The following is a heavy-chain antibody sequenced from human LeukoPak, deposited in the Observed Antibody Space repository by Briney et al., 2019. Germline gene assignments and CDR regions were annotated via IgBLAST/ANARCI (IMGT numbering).Heavy chain of an antibody. CDR2: ISGSGGST. J-gene: IGHJ3*02. Sequence: PGGSLRLSCAASGFTFSSYAMSWVRQAPGKGLEWVSAISGSGGSTYYADSVKGRFTISRDNSKNTLYLQMNSLRAEDTAVHYCAKSGGYSGFFDAFDIWGQGTMVTVSS. CDR3: AKSGGYSGFFDAFDI. D-gene: IGHD5-12*01. V-gene: IGHV3-23*01. CDR1: GFTFSSYA.